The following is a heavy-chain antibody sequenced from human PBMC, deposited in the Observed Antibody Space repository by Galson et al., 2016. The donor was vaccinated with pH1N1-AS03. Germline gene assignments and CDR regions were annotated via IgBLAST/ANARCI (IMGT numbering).Heavy chain of an antibody. CDR1: GFTFEDSA. D-gene: IGHD3/OR15-3a*01. CDR3: AKPGTENPEGSTGLFDS. V-gene: IGHV3-9*01. CDR2: ISWNSGTR. Sequence: SLRLSCAASGFTFEDSAMHWVRQSPGKGLEWVSGISWNSGTRGYGDSVKGRFTISRDDGKKSLYLQMNSLRSEDTAVYYCAKPGTENPEGSTGLFDSWGQGTVVTVSS. J-gene: IGHJ4*02.